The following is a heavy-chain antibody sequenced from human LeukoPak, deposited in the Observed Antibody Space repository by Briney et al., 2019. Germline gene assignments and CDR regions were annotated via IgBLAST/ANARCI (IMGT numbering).Heavy chain of an antibody. Sequence: GASVNVSCKASGYSFTSYYMHWVRQAPGQGLEWMGIINPSGGSTSYAQKFQGRVTMTRDTSTSTVYMELSSLRSEDTAVYYCARSGYDFWSGYQNHPPYYWGQGTLVTVSS. V-gene: IGHV1-46*01. D-gene: IGHD3-3*01. CDR1: GYSFTSYY. CDR3: ARSGYDFWSGYQNHPPYY. CDR2: INPSGGST. J-gene: IGHJ4*02.